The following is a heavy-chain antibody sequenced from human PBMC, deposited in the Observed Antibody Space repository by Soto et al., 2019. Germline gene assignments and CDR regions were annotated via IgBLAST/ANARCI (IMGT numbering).Heavy chain of an antibody. CDR3: ARHLATLWFGEEGFDY. CDR2: IYYSGST. D-gene: IGHD3-10*01. Sequence: QLQLQESGPGLVKPSETLSLTCTVSGGSISSSSYYWGWIRQPPGKGLEWIGSIYYSGSTYYNPSLNARVPISVVTSKNKFSPKLSSVTAADTAVYYCARHLATLWFGEEGFDYWGQGTLVTVSS. V-gene: IGHV4-39*01. J-gene: IGHJ4*02. CDR1: GGSISSSSYY.